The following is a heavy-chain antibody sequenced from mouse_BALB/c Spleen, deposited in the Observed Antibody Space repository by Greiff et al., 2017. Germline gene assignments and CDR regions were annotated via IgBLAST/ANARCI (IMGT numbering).Heavy chain of an antibody. D-gene: IGHD1-1*01. CDR1: GFAFSSYD. V-gene: IGHV5-12-1*01. J-gene: IGHJ3*01. CDR3: ARMDGSSYSWFAY. CDR2: ISSGGGST. Sequence: EVQGVESGGGLVKPGGSLKLSCAASGFAFSSYDMSWVRQTPEKRLEWVAYISSGGGSTYYPDTVKGRFTISRDNAKNTLYLQMSSLKSEDTAMYYCARMDGSSYSWFAYWGQGTLVTVSA.